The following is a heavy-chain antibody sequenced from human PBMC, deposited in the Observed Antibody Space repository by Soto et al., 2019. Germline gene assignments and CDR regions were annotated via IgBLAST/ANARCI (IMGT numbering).Heavy chain of an antibody. CDR3: ARDGAHRPRYMDV. CDR2: IDWNSATT. CDR1: GFTFDDYA. V-gene: IGHV3-9*01. Sequence: EVQLVESGGGLVQPGRSLRLSCAVSGFTFDDYAMHWVRQAPGKGLEWVSAIDWNSATTDYADSVKGRFTISRDNAKNSLYLQMNGLRAEDTALYYWARDGAHRPRYMDVWGKGTTVTVSS. D-gene: IGHD6-6*01. J-gene: IGHJ6*03.